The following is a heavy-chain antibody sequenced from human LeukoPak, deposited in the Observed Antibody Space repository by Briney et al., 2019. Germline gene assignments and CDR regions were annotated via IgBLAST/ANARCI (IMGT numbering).Heavy chain of an antibody. V-gene: IGHV3-30*18. D-gene: IGHD3-22*01. J-gene: IGHJ3*02. Sequence: SGGSLRLSCAASGFTSSSYGMHWVRQAPGKGLEWVAVISYDGSNKYYADSVKGRFTISRDNSKNTLYLQMNSLRAEDTAVYYCAKVVVTDDAFDIWGQGTMVTVSS. CDR3: AKVVVTDDAFDI. CDR1: GFTSSSYG. CDR2: ISYDGSNK.